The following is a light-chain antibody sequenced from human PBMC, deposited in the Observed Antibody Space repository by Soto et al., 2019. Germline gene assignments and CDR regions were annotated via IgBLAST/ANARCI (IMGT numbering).Light chain of an antibody. V-gene: IGKV3D-15*01. CDR1: QSISSK. J-gene: IGKJ5*01. CDR2: GAS. Sequence: EIVMTQSPATRSVSPGERATLSCRASQSISSKLAWYQQKPGQAPRLLIYGASTRATGVPARFSGSGSGTEFTLTISSLQSEDFAVYYCQQYNNWITFGQGTRLEIK. CDR3: QQYNNWIT.